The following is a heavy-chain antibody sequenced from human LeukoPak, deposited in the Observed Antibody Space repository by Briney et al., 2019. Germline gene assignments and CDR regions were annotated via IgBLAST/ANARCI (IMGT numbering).Heavy chain of an antibody. CDR3: ARHRDTAMAKNWFDP. J-gene: IGHJ5*02. CDR2: IHYSGRT. D-gene: IGHD5-18*01. Sequence: PSETLSLTCTVSGGSISGYYWSWIRQPPGKGLEWIGYIHYSGRTDYSPSLKSRVTISVDTSKNQFSLWLSSVTAADTAVYYCARHRDTAMAKNWFDPWGQGALVTVSS. V-gene: IGHV4-59*08. CDR1: GGSISGYY.